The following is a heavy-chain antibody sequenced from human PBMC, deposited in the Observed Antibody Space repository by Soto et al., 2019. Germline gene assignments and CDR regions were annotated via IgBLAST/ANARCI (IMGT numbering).Heavy chain of an antibody. J-gene: IGHJ5*02. CDR2: IYHSGST. CDR1: GGSISSSNW. Sequence: SETLSLTCAVSGGSISSSNWWSWVRQPPGKGLEWIGEIYHSGSTNYNPSLKSRVTISVDKSKNQFSLKLSSVTAADTAVYYCAREILTMVRGVIIKGFDPWGQGTLVTVSS. CDR3: AREILTMVRGVIIKGFDP. V-gene: IGHV4-4*02. D-gene: IGHD3-10*01.